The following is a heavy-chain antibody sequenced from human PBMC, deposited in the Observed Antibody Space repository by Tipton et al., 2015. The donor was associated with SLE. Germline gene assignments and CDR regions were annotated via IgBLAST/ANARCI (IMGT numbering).Heavy chain of an antibody. V-gene: IGHV3-53*01. CDR2: IYTSGST. J-gene: IGHJ6*02. CDR3: ARVGGRSSTYGMDV. D-gene: IGHD6-6*01. Sequence: SLRLSCAASGLSVATNYMSWVRQAPGKGLEWVSVIYTSGSTYFADSVKGRFTFSRDSSKNTLYLQMNSLRAEDTAVYYCARVGGRSSTYGMDVWGQGTTVTVSS. CDR1: GLSVATNY.